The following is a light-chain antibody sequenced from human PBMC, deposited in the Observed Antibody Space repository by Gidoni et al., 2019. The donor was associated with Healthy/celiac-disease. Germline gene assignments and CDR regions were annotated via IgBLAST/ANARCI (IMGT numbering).Light chain of an antibody. Sequence: DIQMTQFPSTLSASVGDRVTITCRASQSISSWLAWYQQKPGKAPKLLIYKASSLESGVPSRFSGSGSGTEFTLTISSLQPDDFATYYCQQYNSPPLTSGGGTKVEIK. J-gene: IGKJ4*01. CDR1: QSISSW. CDR2: KAS. CDR3: QQYNSPPLT. V-gene: IGKV1-5*03.